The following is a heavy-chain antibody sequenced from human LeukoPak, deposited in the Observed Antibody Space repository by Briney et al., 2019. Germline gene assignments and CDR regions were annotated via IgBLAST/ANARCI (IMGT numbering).Heavy chain of an antibody. Sequence: PGGSLRLSCAASGFTFSSYGMHWVRQAPGKGLEWVAVISYDGSNKYYADSVKGRFTISRDNSKNTLYLQMNSLRAEDTAVYYCAKDHRPDTVSFQAVPGYWGQGTLVTVSS. J-gene: IGHJ4*02. CDR2: ISYDGSNK. D-gene: IGHD6-19*01. CDR3: AKDHRPDTVSFQAVPGY. CDR1: GFTFSSYG. V-gene: IGHV3-30*18.